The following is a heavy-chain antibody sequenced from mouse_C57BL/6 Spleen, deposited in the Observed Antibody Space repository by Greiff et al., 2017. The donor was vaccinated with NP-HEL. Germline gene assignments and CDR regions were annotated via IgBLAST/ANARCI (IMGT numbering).Heavy chain of an antibody. CDR1: GYTFTSYW. V-gene: IGHV1-64*01. D-gene: IGHD2-3*01. J-gene: IGHJ1*03. Sequence: QVQLQQPGAELVKPGASVKLSCKASGYTFTSYWMHWVKQRPGQGLEWIGMIHPNSGSTNYNEKFKSKATLTVDKSSSTAYMQLSSLTSEDSAVYYCARGEVYDGYYDWYFDVWGTGTTVTVSS. CDR3: ARGEVYDGYYDWYFDV. CDR2: IHPNSGST.